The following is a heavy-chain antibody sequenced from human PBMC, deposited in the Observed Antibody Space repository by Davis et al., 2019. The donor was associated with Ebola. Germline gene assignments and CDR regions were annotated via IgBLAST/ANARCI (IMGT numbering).Heavy chain of an antibody. Sequence: GESLKISCAASGFTFSGSAMHWVRQAPGKGLEWVAVISYDGSNKYYADSVKGRFTISRDNSKNTLYLQMNSLRAEDTAVYYCARDPGIGVAATNADYWGQGTLVTVSS. J-gene: IGHJ4*02. CDR1: GFTFSGSA. V-gene: IGHV3-30-3*01. CDR2: ISYDGSNK. D-gene: IGHD2-15*01. CDR3: ARDPGIGVAATNADY.